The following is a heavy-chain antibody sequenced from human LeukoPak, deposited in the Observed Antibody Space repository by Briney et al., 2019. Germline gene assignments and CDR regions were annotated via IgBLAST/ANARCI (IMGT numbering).Heavy chain of an antibody. V-gene: IGHV1-2*02. CDR2: INPNSGGT. Sequence: ASVKVSCRASGYTFTGYYMHWVRQAPGQGLEWMGWINPNSGGTNYAQKFQGRVTMTRDTSISTAYMELSRLRSDDTAVYYCARSSSWKYYFDYWGQGTLVTVSS. D-gene: IGHD6-13*01. CDR3: ARSSSWKYYFDY. CDR1: GYTFTGYY. J-gene: IGHJ4*02.